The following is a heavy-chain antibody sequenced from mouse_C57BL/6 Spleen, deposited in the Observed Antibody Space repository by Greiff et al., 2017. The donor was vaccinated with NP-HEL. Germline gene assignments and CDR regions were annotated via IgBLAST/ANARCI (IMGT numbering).Heavy chain of an antibody. CDR1: GFTFSSYA. D-gene: IGHD1-1*01. CDR2: ISDGGSYT. J-gene: IGHJ2*01. CDR3: ARESYGSSSYYFDY. V-gene: IGHV5-4*01. Sequence: EVKVEESGGGLVKPGGSLKLSCAASGFTFSSYAMSWVRQTPEKRLEWVATISDGGSYTYYPDNVKGRFTISRDNAKNNLYLQMSHLKSEDTAMYYCARESYGSSSYYFDYWGQGTTLTVSS.